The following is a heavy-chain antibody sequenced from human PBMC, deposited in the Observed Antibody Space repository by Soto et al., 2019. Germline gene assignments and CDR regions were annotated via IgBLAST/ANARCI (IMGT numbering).Heavy chain of an antibody. D-gene: IGHD7-27*01. J-gene: IGHJ3*02. CDR1: GFTFSSYA. CDR2: ISGSGGST. Sequence: GESLKISCAASGFTFSSYAMSWVRQAPGKGLEWVSAISGSGGSTYYADSVKGRFTISRDNSKNTLYLQMNSLRAEDTAVYYCAKLSGEGKAFDIWGQGTMVTVSS. CDR3: AKLSGEGKAFDI. V-gene: IGHV3-23*01.